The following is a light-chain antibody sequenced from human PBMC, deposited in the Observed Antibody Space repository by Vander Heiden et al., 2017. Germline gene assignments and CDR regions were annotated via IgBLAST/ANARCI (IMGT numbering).Light chain of an antibody. Sequence: SYELTQPTSVSVSPGQPARHTCSVDKLGDQYTCWYERKQGQSPVLVIYQDSKRPSGIPERFSGSKSGNTATLTISGTQAMDEADYYCQAWDSSTASYVFGTGTKVTVL. CDR1: KLGDQY. V-gene: IGLV3-1*01. J-gene: IGLJ1*01. CDR3: QAWDSSTASYV. CDR2: QDS.